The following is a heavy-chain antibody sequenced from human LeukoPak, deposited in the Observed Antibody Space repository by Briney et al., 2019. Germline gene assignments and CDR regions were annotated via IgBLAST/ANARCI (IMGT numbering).Heavy chain of an antibody. D-gene: IGHD2-21*02. J-gene: IGHJ4*02. CDR3: ARGAVTVVTVYYFDY. CDR1: GYTFTSYG. V-gene: IGHV1-18*01. CDR2: ISVYNGNT. Sequence: GASVTVSCKASGYTFTSYGISGVGQAPGKGGEWMGWISVYNGNTKYAQKLQDRVTLTTDTSTTTAYMKLRSLTSDDTAVYYCARGAVTVVTVYYFDYWGQGTLVTVSS.